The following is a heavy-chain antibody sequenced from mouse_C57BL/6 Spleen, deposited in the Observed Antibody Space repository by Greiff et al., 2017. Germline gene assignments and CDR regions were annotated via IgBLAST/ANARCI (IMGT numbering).Heavy chain of an antibody. V-gene: IGHV1-19*01. J-gene: IGHJ2*01. CDR2: INPYNGGT. Sequence: VQLKESGPVLVKPGASVKMSCKASGYTFTDYYMNWVKQSHGKSLEWIGVINPYNGGTSYNQKFKGKATLTVDKSSSTAYMELNSLTSEDSAVYYCARGVTPVDYWGQGTTLTVSS. CDR1: GYTFTDYY. D-gene: IGHD2-2*01. CDR3: ARGVTPVDY.